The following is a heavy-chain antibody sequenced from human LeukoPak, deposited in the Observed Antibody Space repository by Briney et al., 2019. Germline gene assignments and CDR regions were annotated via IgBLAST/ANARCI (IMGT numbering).Heavy chain of an antibody. CDR2: INADSGTT. D-gene: IGHD3-10*01. Sequence: ASVKVSCKAPAYMFNDYYMHWVRQAPGQGLEWMGCINADSGTTNYAQNFQGRVTMTRDRSIRTAYMEMSSLTSDDTAVYYCAIEDVIIARGEIDYWGQGTLVTVSS. CDR3: AIEDVIIARGEIDY. V-gene: IGHV1-2*02. J-gene: IGHJ4*02. CDR1: AYMFNDYY.